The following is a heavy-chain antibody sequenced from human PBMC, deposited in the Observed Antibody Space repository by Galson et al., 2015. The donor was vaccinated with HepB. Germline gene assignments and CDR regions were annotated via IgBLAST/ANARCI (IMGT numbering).Heavy chain of an antibody. V-gene: IGHV4-4*07. CDR1: SGSVSGYY. Sequence: ETLSLTCSVSSGSVSGYYWSWIRQSAEKGLEWIGRIHSSGTTNYNPSLRSRLTMSVDTSQNQFSLQLRSVTAADTAVYYCVREGPTPYHFDYWGQGTLVIVSS. D-gene: IGHD4-17*01. CDR2: IHSSGTT. J-gene: IGHJ4*02. CDR3: VREGPTPYHFDY.